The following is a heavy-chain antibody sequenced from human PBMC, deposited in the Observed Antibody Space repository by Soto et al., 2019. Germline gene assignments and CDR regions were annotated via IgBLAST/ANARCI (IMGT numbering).Heavy chain of an antibody. CDR1: GFTFDDYA. V-gene: IGHV3-9*01. CDR2: ISWNSGSI. D-gene: IGHD3-10*01. CDR3: AKDIDYYGSGSYSGAFDI. Sequence: EVQLVESGGGLVQPGRSLRLSCAASGFTFDDYAMHWVRQAPGKGLEWVSGISWNSGSIGYADSVKVRFTISRDNAKNSLYLQMNSLRAEDTALYYCAKDIDYYGSGSYSGAFDIWGQGTMVTVSS. J-gene: IGHJ3*02.